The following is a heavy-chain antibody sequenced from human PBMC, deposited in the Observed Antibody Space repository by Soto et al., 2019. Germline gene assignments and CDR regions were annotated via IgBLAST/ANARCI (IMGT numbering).Heavy chain of an antibody. CDR2: INPNSGGT. Sequence: QVQLVQSGAEVKKPGASVKVSCKASGYTFTGYYMHWVRQAPGQGLEWMGWINPNSGGTNYAQKFQGWVTMTRDTSISTAYMELSRVRSDDTAVYYCARGQPSYCSSTSCYGVDYWGQGTLVTVSS. CDR1: GYTFTGYY. V-gene: IGHV1-2*04. CDR3: ARGQPSYCSSTSCYGVDY. D-gene: IGHD2-2*01. J-gene: IGHJ4*02.